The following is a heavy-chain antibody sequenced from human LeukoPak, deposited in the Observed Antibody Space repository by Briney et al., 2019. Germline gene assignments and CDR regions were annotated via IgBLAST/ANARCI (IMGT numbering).Heavy chain of an antibody. CDR2: ISTSSTNT. CDR1: GFTFSDWY. CDR3: ARPCGGDCSFLDI. D-gene: IGHD2-21*01. Sequence: GGSLRLSCAASGFTFSDWYMNWVRQAPGKGLEWISCISTSSTNTHYADSVKGRFTISRDNTKNSVHLQLKNVRAEDTAVYYCARPCGGDCSFLDIWGQGTMVTVSS. J-gene: IGHJ3*02. V-gene: IGHV3-11*01.